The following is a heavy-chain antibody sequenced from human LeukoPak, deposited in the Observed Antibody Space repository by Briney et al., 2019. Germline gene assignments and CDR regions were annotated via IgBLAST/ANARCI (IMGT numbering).Heavy chain of an antibody. Sequence: SETLSLTCTVSGGSISSYYWSWIRQPPGKGLEWIGYIYYSGSTNYNPSLKSRVTMSVDTSKNQFSLKLSSVTAAGTAVYYCARHPSASGSWFDPWGQGTLVTVSS. CDR1: GGSISSYY. J-gene: IGHJ5*02. CDR2: IYYSGST. V-gene: IGHV4-59*08. D-gene: IGHD1-26*01. CDR3: ARHPSASGSWFDP.